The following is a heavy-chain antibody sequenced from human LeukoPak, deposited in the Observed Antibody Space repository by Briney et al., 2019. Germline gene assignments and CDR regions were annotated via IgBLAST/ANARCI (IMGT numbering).Heavy chain of an antibody. CDR1: GGSMTTHH. CDR2: VFDSGRT. D-gene: IGHD5-18*01. J-gene: IGHJ5*01. V-gene: IGHV4-59*11. CDR3: TTIKRGNIFGYFDS. Sequence: SETLSLTCTVSGGSMTTHHWSWIRQTPGKGLEWIGYVFDSGRTKENPSLTSRVTLSADTSKNQLSLRLSSVTAADTAVYYCTTIKRGNIFGYFDSWGQGILVTVSS.